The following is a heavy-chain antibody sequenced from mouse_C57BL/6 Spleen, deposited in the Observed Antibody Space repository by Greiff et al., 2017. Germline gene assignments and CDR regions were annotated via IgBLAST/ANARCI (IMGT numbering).Heavy chain of an antibody. D-gene: IGHD1-1*01. CDR3: ASEDHYYGSSPFAY. CDR2: IGPGSGST. Sequence: VQLQQSGAELVKPGASVKISCKASGYTFTDYYINWVKQRPGQGLEWIGKIGPGSGSTYYNEKFKGKATLTADKSSSTAYMQLSSLTSEDSAVYFCASEDHYYGSSPFAYWGQGTLVTVSA. J-gene: IGHJ3*01. V-gene: IGHV1-77*01. CDR1: GYTFTDYY.